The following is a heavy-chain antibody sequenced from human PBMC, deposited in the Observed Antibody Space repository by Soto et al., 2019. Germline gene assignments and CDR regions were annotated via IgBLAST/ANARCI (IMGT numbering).Heavy chain of an antibody. Sequence: QVQLVESGGGVVQPGRSLRLSCAASGFTFSSYGMHWVRQAPGKGLEWVAVIWYDGSNKYYADSVKGRFTISRDNSKNTLYLQMSSLRAEDTAVYYCARGSQWLGGAFDYWGKGTLVTVSS. CDR2: IWYDGSNK. D-gene: IGHD5-12*01. CDR1: GFTFSSYG. CDR3: ARGSQWLGGAFDY. J-gene: IGHJ4*02. V-gene: IGHV3-33*01.